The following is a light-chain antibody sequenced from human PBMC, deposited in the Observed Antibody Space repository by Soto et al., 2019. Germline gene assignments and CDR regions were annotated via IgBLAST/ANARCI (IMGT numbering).Light chain of an antibody. CDR1: QSVDSY. V-gene: IGKV3-15*01. CDR2: GAS. Sequence: EIVLTQSPATLSLSPGERATLSCRASQSVDSYLAWYQQKVGQAPRLLIYGASTRATGIPVRFSGSASGTEFTLTISSLQSEDFTVYYCQQYNKWPLTFGQGTKVDIK. CDR3: QQYNKWPLT. J-gene: IGKJ1*01.